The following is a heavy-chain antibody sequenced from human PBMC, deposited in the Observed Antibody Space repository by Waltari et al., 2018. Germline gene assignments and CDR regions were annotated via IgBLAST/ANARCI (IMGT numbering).Heavy chain of an antibody. D-gene: IGHD3-22*01. Sequence: QVQLVQSGAEVKKPGSSVKVSCKASGGTFSSYAISWLRQAPGQGLEWMGGIIPIFGTANYAQKFQGRVTITTDESTSTAYMELSSLRSEDTAVYYCAGFGARYDSSGYMDYWGQGTLVTVSS. CDR2: IIPIFGTA. CDR1: GGTFSSYA. J-gene: IGHJ4*02. V-gene: IGHV1-69*05. CDR3: AGFGARYDSSGYMDY.